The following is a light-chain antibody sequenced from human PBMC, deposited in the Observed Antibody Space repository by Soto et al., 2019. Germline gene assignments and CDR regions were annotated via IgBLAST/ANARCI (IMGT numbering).Light chain of an antibody. Sequence: DIVMTQSPLSLPVTPGEPASISCRSSQSLLHSNGYNYLDWYLLKPGQAPTLLIYLGSNRASGVPDRFSGSGSGTDFTLNISRLEAEDFAIYYCKQGLRMPLTFGGGTKVEIK. CDR2: LGS. V-gene: IGKV2-28*01. CDR3: KQGLRMPLT. J-gene: IGKJ4*02. CDR1: QSLLHSNGYNY.